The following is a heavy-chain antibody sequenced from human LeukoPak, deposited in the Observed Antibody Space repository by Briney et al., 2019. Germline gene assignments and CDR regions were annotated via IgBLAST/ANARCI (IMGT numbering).Heavy chain of an antibody. CDR2: IKQDGSEK. Sequence: PGGSLRLSCAASGFTFSSYWISSVRQAPGKGLEWVANIKQDGSEKYYVDSVNGRFTISRDNAKNSLYLQMNSLRAEDTAAYYCARFRGFIVGALFDYWGQGTLVTVSS. J-gene: IGHJ4*02. CDR1: GFTFSSYW. D-gene: IGHD1-26*01. V-gene: IGHV3-7*01. CDR3: ARFRGFIVGALFDY.